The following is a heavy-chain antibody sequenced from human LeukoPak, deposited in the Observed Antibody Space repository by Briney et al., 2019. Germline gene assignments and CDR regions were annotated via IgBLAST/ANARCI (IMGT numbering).Heavy chain of an antibody. D-gene: IGHD2-15*01. J-gene: IGHJ6*02. CDR1: GFTFSNYW. V-gene: IGHV3-7*01. Sequence: GGSLRLSCAASGFTFSNYWMSWVRQAPGKGLEWLATIKQDGSEKCYVDSVKGRFTISRDNAKNSLYLQMNSLRAEDTAVYYCARDRWELLSNSYHYCGLDVWGQGTTVTVSS. CDR2: IKQDGSEK. CDR3: ARDRWELLSNSYHYCGLDV.